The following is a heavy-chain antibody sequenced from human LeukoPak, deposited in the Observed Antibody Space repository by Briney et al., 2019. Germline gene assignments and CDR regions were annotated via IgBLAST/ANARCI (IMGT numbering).Heavy chain of an antibody. J-gene: IGHJ4*02. D-gene: IGHD6-13*01. Sequence: GGSLRLSCAAPGFTVSSNYMSWVRQAPGKGLGWVSVIYSGGSTYYADSVKGRFTISRDNSKNTLYLQMNSLRAEDTAVYYCARGGPAAGRFDYWGQGTLVTVSS. V-gene: IGHV3-66*01. CDR2: IYSGGST. CDR3: ARGGPAAGRFDY. CDR1: GFTVSSNY.